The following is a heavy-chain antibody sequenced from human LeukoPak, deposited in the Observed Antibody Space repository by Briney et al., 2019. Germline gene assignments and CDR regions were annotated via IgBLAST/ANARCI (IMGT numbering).Heavy chain of an antibody. Sequence: PGGSLRLSCAASGFTFSSYAMHWVRQAPGKGLEYVSAISSNGGSTYYANSVKGRFTISRDNSKNTLYLQVGSLRAEDMAVYYCARGITYYDFWSGYPRDGMDVWGQGTTVTVSS. J-gene: IGHJ6*02. CDR3: ARGITYYDFWSGYPRDGMDV. CDR2: ISSNGGST. V-gene: IGHV3-64*01. D-gene: IGHD3-3*01. CDR1: GFTFSSYA.